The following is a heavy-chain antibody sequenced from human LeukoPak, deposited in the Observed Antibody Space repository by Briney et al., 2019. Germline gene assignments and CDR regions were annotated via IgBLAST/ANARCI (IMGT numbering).Heavy chain of an antibody. V-gene: IGHV3-74*01. D-gene: IGHD5-18*01. CDR1: GFTFSSYW. J-gene: IGHJ4*02. CDR2: INSDGSST. CDR3: ARAAMVTGLDY. Sequence: GGSLRLSCAASGFTFSSYWMHWVRQAPGKGLVWVSRINSDGSSTSYADSVKGRFTISRDNAKNTLYLQMNSLRAEDTAVHYCARAAMVTGLDYWGQGTLVTVSS.